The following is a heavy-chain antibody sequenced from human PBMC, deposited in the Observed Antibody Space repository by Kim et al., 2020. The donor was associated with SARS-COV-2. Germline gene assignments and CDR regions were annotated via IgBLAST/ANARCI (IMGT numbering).Heavy chain of an antibody. CDR1: GGSFSGYY. D-gene: IGHD6-6*01. CDR3: ARGQLDWFDP. CDR2: INHSGST. Sequence: SETLSLTCAVYGGSFSGYYWSWIRQPPGKGLEWIGEINHSGSTNYNPSLKSRVTISVDTSKNQFSLKLSSVTAADTAVYYCARGQLDWFDPWGQGTLVTVSS. J-gene: IGHJ5*02. V-gene: IGHV4-34*01.